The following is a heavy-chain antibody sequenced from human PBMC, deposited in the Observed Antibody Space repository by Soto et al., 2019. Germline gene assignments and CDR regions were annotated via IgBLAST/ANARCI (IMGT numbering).Heavy chain of an antibody. D-gene: IGHD2-2*01. CDR1: GGSISSGGYS. CDR2: IYHSGST. V-gene: IGHV4-30-2*01. Sequence: TSETLSLTCAVSGGSISSGGYSWSWIRQPPGKGLEWIGYIYHSGSTYYNPSLKSRVTISVDRSKNQFSLKLSSVTAADTAVYYCARIPDRWGQGTLVTVSS. J-gene: IGHJ5*02. CDR3: ARIPDR.